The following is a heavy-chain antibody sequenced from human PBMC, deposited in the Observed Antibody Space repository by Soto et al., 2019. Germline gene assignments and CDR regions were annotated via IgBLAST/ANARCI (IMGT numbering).Heavy chain of an antibody. Sequence: RWIRQPPGKGLEWIGYIYYSGSTNYNPSLKSRVTISVDTSKNQFSLKLSSVTAADTAVYYCARVWGGAFDIWGQGTMVTVSS. J-gene: IGHJ3*02. D-gene: IGHD3-10*01. V-gene: IGHV4-59*01. CDR3: ARVWGGAFDI. CDR2: IYYSGST.